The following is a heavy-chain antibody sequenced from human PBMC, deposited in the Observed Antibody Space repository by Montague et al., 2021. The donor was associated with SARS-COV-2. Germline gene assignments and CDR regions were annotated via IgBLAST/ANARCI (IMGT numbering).Heavy chain of an antibody. Sequence: CAISGDSVSSNSAAWNWIRQSPSRGLEWLGRTYYRSRWFNDYAVSIRSRITINPDTSKNQFSLQLNSVTPEDTAVYYCASATEWRGYYYYYYMDVWGKGTTVTVSS. CDR1: GDSVSSNSAA. J-gene: IGHJ6*03. D-gene: IGHD1-14*01. V-gene: IGHV6-1*01. CDR2: TYYRSRWFN. CDR3: ASATEWRGYYYYYYMDV.